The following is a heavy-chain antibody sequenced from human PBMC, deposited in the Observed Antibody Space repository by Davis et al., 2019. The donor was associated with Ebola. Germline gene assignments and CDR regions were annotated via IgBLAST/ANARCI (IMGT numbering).Heavy chain of an antibody. Sequence: SVKVSCKASGYTFTSYGISWVRQAPGQGLEWMGGIIPIFGTANYAQKFQGRVTITADESTSTAYMELSSLRSEDTAVYYCARAPCSGGSCYIDYWGQGTLVTVSS. CDR2: IIPIFGTA. CDR3: ARAPCSGGSCYIDY. D-gene: IGHD2-15*01. J-gene: IGHJ4*02. CDR1: GYTFTSYG. V-gene: IGHV1-69*13.